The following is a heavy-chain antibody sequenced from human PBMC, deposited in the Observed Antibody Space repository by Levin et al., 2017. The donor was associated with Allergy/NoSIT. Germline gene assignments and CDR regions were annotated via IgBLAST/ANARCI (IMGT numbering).Heavy chain of an antibody. D-gene: IGHD6-13*01. CDR2: INHSGST. Sequence: GSLRLSCAVYGGSFSGYYWSWIRQPPGKGLEWIGEINHSGSTNYNPSLKSRVTISVDTSKNQFSLKLSSVTAADTAVYYCARSPSSSWYRYFQHWGQGTLVTVSS. V-gene: IGHV4-34*01. CDR3: ARSPSSSWYRYFQH. J-gene: IGHJ1*01. CDR1: GGSFSGYY.